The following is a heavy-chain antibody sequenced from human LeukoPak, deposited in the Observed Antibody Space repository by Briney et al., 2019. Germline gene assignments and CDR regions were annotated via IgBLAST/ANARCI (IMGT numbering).Heavy chain of an antibody. J-gene: IGHJ4*02. V-gene: IGHV3-7*01. CDR2: IKQEGSEK. CDR3: ARTNYRVVVPAAIDY. D-gene: IGHD2-2*01. Sequence: GGSLRLSCAASGFTLSSYWMSWVRQAPGKGLEWVANIKQEGSEKYYVDSVKGRFTISRDNATDSLYPQMNSRRADDTAVYYCARTNYRVVVPAAIDYWGQGTLVTVSS. CDR1: GFTLSSYW.